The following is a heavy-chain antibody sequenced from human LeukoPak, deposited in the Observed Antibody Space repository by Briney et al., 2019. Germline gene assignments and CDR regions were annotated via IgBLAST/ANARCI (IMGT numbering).Heavy chain of an antibody. CDR1: GGTFSRYA. CDR3: ARGGGSIAVDRTAYYYYYMDV. V-gene: IGHV1-69*06. CDR2: IIPIFGTA. D-gene: IGHD6-19*01. J-gene: IGHJ6*03. Sequence: SVKVSCKASGGTFSRYAISWVRQAPGQGLEWMGGIIPIFGTANYAQKFQGRVTITADKSTSTAYMELSSLRSEDTAVYYCARGGGSIAVDRTAYYYYYMDVWGKGTTVTVSS.